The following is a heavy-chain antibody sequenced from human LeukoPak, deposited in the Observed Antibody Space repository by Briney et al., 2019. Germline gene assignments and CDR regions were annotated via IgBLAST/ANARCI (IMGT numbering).Heavy chain of an antibody. CDR2: ISWNSGSI. Sequence: PGGPLRLSCAASGFTFDDYAMHWVRQAPGKGLEWVSGISWNSGSIGYADSVKGRFTISRDNAKNSLYLQMNSLRAEDTALYYCAKDMGIVGATTPFDYWGQGTLVTVSS. V-gene: IGHV3-9*01. D-gene: IGHD1-26*01. CDR1: GFTFDDYA. J-gene: IGHJ4*02. CDR3: AKDMGIVGATTPFDY.